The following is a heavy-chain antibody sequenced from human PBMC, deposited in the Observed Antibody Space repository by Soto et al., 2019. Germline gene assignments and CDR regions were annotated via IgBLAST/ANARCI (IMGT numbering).Heavy chain of an antibody. V-gene: IGHV1-8*01. D-gene: IGHD3-22*01. CDR3: ARGLAATDYYDSSGYYYYFDY. CDR1: GYTFTSYD. J-gene: IGHJ4*02. Sequence: ASVKVSCKASGYTFTSYDINWVRQATGQGLEWMGWMNPNSGNTGYVQKFQGRVTMTRNTSISTAYMELSSLRSEDTAVYYCARGLAATDYYDSSGYYYYFDYWGQGTLVTVSS. CDR2: MNPNSGNT.